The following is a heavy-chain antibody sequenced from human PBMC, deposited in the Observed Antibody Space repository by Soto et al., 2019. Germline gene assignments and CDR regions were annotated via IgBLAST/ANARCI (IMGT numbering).Heavy chain of an antibody. V-gene: IGHV3-21*01. CDR1: GFTFSSYS. CDR3: ARDGIVVVAPSGVDY. J-gene: IGHJ4*02. CDR2: ISSSSSYI. Sequence: PGGSLRLSCAASGFTFSSYSMNWVRQAPGKGLEWVSSISSSSSYIYYADSVKGRFTISRGNAKNSLYLQMNSLRAEDTAVYYCARDGIVVVAPSGVDYWGQGTLVTVSS. D-gene: IGHD2-15*01.